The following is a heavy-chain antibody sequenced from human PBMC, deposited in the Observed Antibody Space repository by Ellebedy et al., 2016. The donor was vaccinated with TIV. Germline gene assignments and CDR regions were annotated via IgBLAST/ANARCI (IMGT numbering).Heavy chain of an antibody. CDR1: GGSVSSSSYY. D-gene: IGHD2-21*01. Sequence: MPSETLSLTCTVSGGSVSSSSYYWSWIRQPPGKGLEWIAYVYYSGSTNHNPSLNSRVAMSLHTSKNQFSLKLNSVTAADTAVYYCAREGKNSNAFDIWGQGTIVTVSS. V-gene: IGHV4-61*01. CDR2: VYYSGST. CDR3: AREGKNSNAFDI. J-gene: IGHJ3*02.